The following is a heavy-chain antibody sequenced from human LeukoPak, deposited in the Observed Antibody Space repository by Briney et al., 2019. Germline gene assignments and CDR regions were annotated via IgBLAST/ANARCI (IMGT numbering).Heavy chain of an antibody. CDR2: IYYSGST. CDR3: ARVGETYYDFWSGYYRDYYYYGMDV. D-gene: IGHD3-3*01. J-gene: IGHJ6*02. V-gene: IGHV4-59*01. Sequence: SETLSLTCTVSGGSISSYYWGWIRQPPGKGLEWIGYIYYSGSTNYNPSLKSRVTISVDTSKNQFSLKLSSVTAADTAVYYCARVGETYYDFWSGYYRDYYYYGMDVWGQGTTVTVSS. CDR1: GGSISSYY.